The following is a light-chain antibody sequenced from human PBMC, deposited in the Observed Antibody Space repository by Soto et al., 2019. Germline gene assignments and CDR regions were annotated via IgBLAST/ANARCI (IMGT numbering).Light chain of an antibody. CDR1: QNVLSN. V-gene: IGKV3-15*01. CDR3: QQYISWPRT. J-gene: IGKJ1*01. Sequence: EITMTQSPATLSVPAGERATLSCRASQNVLSNLAWYQQKPGQAPRILIYGASTRATGVPARFSGSGSGTEFTLTIGSLQSEDFAVYYCQQYISWPRTFGQGTTVEI. CDR2: GAS.